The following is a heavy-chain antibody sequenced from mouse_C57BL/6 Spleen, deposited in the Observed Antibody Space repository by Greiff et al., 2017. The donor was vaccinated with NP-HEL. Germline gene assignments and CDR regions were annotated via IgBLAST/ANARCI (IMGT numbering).Heavy chain of an antibody. J-gene: IGHJ4*01. CDR1: GYTFTDYN. Sequence: EVQLQQSGPELVKPGASVKIPCKASGYTFTDYNMDWVKQSHGKSLEWIGDINPNNGGTIYNQKFKGKATLTVDKSSSTAYMELRSLTSEDTAVYYCARSPLSLYAMDYWGQGTSVTVSS. CDR2: INPNNGGT. V-gene: IGHV1-18*01. D-gene: IGHD1-1*01. CDR3: ARSPLSLYAMDY.